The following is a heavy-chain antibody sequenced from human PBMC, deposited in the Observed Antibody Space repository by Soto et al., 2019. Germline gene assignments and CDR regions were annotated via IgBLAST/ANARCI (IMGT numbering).Heavy chain of an antibody. J-gene: IGHJ5*02. Sequence: SVRVCCEASGGTFSSYTISWVRKAPGQGLEWMGRIIPILGTANYAQKFQGRVTITADESTSTAYMELSSLRSEDTAVYYCASSPPGIVGATGPSDWFDPWGQGTLVTVSS. CDR3: ASSPPGIVGATGPSDWFDP. CDR1: GGTFSSYT. D-gene: IGHD1-26*01. V-gene: IGHV1-69*08. CDR2: IIPILGTA.